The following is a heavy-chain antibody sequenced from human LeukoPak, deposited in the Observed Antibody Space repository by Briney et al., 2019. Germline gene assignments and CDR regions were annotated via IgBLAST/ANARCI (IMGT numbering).Heavy chain of an antibody. CDR1: GFTFSSYW. Sequence: GGSLRLSCAASGFTFSSYWISWVRQAPGKGLEWVANIKQDGSEKYYVDSVKGRFTISRDNAKNSLYLQMNSLGAEDTAVYYCARDEFWFLYYFDYWGQGTLVTVSS. J-gene: IGHJ4*02. CDR2: IKQDGSEK. V-gene: IGHV3-7*03. CDR3: ARDEFWFLYYFDY. D-gene: IGHD3-10*01.